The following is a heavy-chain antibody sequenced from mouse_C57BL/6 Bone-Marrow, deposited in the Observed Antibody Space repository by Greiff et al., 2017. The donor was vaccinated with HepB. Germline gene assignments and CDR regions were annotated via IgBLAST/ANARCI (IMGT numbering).Heavy chain of an antibody. V-gene: IGHV5-4*01. CDR2: ISDGGSYT. J-gene: IGHJ4*01. CDR1: GFTFSSYA. Sequence: EVMLVESGGGLVKPGGSLKLSCAASGFTFSSYAMSWVRQTPEKRLEWVATISDGGSYTYYPDNVKGRFTISRDNAKNNLYLQMSHLKSEDTAMYYGARDYDYDDAMDYWGQGTSVTVSS. CDR3: ARDYDYDDAMDY. D-gene: IGHD2-4*01.